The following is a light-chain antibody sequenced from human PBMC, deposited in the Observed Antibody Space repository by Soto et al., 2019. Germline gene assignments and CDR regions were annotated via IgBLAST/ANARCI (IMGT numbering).Light chain of an antibody. CDR2: AAS. V-gene: IGKV1-9*01. CDR3: QQLNSYPLT. Sequence: DIQLTQSPSFLSASVGDRVTITCRASQGIGSFLAWYQQKPGKAPNLLIYAASTLQSGVPSRFSGSGSGTEFTLTISSLRPQDFATYYCQQLNSYPLTFGGGTKVEIK. J-gene: IGKJ4*01. CDR1: QGIGSF.